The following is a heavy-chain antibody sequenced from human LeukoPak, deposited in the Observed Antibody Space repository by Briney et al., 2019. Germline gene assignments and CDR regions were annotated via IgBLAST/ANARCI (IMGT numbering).Heavy chain of an antibody. Sequence: GRSLRLSCAASGFTFSSYGMHWVRQAPGKGLEWVAFIRYDGSNKYYADSVKGRFTISRDNSKNTLYLQMNSLRAEDTAVYYCAKDRYSSSWALDYWGQGTLVTVSS. D-gene: IGHD6-13*01. CDR2: IRYDGSNK. CDR3: AKDRYSSSWALDY. CDR1: GFTFSSYG. J-gene: IGHJ4*02. V-gene: IGHV3-30*02.